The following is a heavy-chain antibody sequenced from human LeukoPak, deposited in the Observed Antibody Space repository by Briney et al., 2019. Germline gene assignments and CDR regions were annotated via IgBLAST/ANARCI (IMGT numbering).Heavy chain of an antibody. V-gene: IGHV1-46*01. CDR1: GYTFTSYY. D-gene: IGHD3-3*01. Sequence: ASVKVSCKASGYTFTSYYMHWVRQAPGQGLEWMGIINPSGGSTSYAQKFQGRVTMTRDTSTSTVCMELSSLRSEDTAVYYCARDLDGLGGKYCFDYWGQGTLVTVSS. CDR3: ARDLDGLGGKYCFDY. CDR2: INPSGGST. J-gene: IGHJ4*02.